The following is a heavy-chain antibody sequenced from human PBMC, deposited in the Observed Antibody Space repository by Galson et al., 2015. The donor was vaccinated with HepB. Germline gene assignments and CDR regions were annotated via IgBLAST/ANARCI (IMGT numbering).Heavy chain of an antibody. J-gene: IGHJ3*02. Sequence: ETLSLTCTVSGGSISSYYWSWIRQPPGKGLEWIGYIYYSGSTNYNPSLKSRVTISVDTSKNQFSLKLSSVTAADTAVYYCARHRGEWGYGFLDAFDIWGQGTMVTVSS. D-gene: IGHD2/OR15-2a*01. CDR3: ARHRGEWGYGFLDAFDI. CDR1: GGSISSYY. V-gene: IGHV4-59*08. CDR2: IYYSGST.